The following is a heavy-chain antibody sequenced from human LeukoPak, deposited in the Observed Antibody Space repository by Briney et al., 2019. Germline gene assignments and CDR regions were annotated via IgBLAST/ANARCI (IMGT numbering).Heavy chain of an antibody. CDR1: GYTFTSYA. D-gene: IGHD3-16*02. V-gene: IGHV1-3*01. CDR2: INAGNGNT. J-gene: IGHJ3*02. CDR3: ARVRLYDYVWGSYRSRAFDI. Sequence: ASVKVSCKASGYTFTSYAMHWVRQAPGQRLEWMGWINAGNGNTKYSQKFQGRVTITRDTSASTAYMELSSLRSEDTAVYYCARVRLYDYVWGSYRSRAFDIWGQGTVVTVSS.